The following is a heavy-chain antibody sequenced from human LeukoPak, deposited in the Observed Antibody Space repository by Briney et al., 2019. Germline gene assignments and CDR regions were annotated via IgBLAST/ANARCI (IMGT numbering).Heavy chain of an antibody. CDR3: ARISSSWSMDV. V-gene: IGHV3-7*04. D-gene: IGHD6-13*01. CDR1: GFTFSRSW. J-gene: IGHJ6*02. Sequence: AGGSLRLSCAASGFTFSRSWMSWVRQVPGKGLEWVANIKQDGSEKHYVDSVKGRFTISRDNAKNSLYLQMNSLSAEDTAVYYCARISSSWSMDVWGQGTTVTVSS. CDR2: IKQDGSEK.